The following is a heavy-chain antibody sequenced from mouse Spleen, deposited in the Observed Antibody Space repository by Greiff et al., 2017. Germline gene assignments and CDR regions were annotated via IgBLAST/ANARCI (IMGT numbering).Heavy chain of an antibody. J-gene: IGHJ2*01. CDR2: ISDGGSYT. V-gene: IGHV5-4*03. CDR3: ARGGTKYYFDY. Sequence: DVKLQESGGGLVKPGGSLKLSCAASGFTFSSYAMSWVRQTPEKRLEWVATISDGGSYTYYPDNVKGRFTISRDNAKNNLYLQMSHLKSEDTAMYYCARGGTKYYFDYWGQGTTLTVSS. CDR1: GFTFSSYA. D-gene: IGHD3-3*01.